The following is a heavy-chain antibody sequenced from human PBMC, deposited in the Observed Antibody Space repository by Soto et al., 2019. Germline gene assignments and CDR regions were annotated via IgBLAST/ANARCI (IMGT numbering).Heavy chain of an antibody. CDR3: ARHSRTGDYDF. J-gene: IGHJ1*01. CDR2: IHESGVT. Sequence: QVQLQETGPRLVKPWETLSLTCSVSGGSLETYYWSWLRQFPGKNLEWIAYIHESGVTDYNPSLESRVNISIDTSQDQFSLTVFSLTAADTALYYWARHSRTGDYDFWGRGIHVTVSS. CDR1: GGSLETYY. V-gene: IGHV4-59*08. D-gene: IGHD3-16*01.